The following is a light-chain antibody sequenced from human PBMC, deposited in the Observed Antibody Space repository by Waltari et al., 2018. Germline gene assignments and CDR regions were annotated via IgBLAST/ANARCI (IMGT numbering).Light chain of an antibody. CDR1: QSVSNN. Sequence: IVMTQSPAPLSLSPGDRATLSCRASQSVSNNLAWYQQKPGQAPRLLIYGASARATGIPARFSGSGSGTEFTLTISSLQSEDFAVYYCQQYNSWPRTFGQGTKVEIK. V-gene: IGKV3-15*01. CDR3: QQYNSWPRT. J-gene: IGKJ1*01. CDR2: GAS.